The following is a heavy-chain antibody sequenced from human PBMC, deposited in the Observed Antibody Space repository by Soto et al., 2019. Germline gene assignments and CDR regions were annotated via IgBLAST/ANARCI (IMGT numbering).Heavy chain of an antibody. J-gene: IGHJ4*02. D-gene: IGHD3-9*01. CDR3: AADGVYYDLLTGRSQSFDY. CDR2: IAVGSGNT. CDR1: GFTFTSSA. V-gene: IGHV1-58*01. Sequence: GASVKVSCKASGFTFTSSAVQWVRQARGQRLEWIGWIAVGSGNTNYAQKFQERVTITRDMSTSTAYMELSSLRSEDTAMYYCAADGVYYDLLTGRSQSFDYWGQGTLVTVYS.